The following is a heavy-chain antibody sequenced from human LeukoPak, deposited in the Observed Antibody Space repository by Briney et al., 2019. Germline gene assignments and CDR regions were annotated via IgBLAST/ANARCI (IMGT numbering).Heavy chain of an antibody. CDR3: ARGHSNYDGIDY. J-gene: IGHJ4*02. CDR2: IYSGGST. Sequence: GSLRLSCAASGFTVSSNYMSWVRQAPGKGLEWVSVIYSGGSTYYADSVKGRFTISRDNSKNTLYLQMNSLRAEDTAVYYCARGHSNYDGIDYWGQGTLVTVSS. CDR1: GFTVSSNY. D-gene: IGHD4-11*01. V-gene: IGHV3-53*01.